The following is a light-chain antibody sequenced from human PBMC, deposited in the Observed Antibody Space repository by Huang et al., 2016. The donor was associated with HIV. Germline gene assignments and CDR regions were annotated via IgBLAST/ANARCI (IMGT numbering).Light chain of an antibody. CDR3: QQYYSTPYT. V-gene: IGKV1-NL1*01. CDR2: AAS. CDR1: QDISNS. Sequence: DIQLTQSPSSLSASVGDRFSITCRASQDISNSLAWYQQKPGKAPKRLLFAASRLESGVPSRVSGSGSGTDYTLTISSLQPEDFATYYCQQYYSTPYTFGQGTKLGIK. J-gene: IGKJ2*01.